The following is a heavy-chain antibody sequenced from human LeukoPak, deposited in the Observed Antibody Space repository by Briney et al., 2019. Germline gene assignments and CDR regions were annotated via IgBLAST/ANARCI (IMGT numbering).Heavy chain of an antibody. V-gene: IGHV3-21*01. CDR2: ISRASESI. D-gene: IGHD3-22*01. Sequence: GGSLRLSCAASGFTFNAYSMGWVRQAPGKGLEWVSIISRASESIFYADSVKGRFTISRDNAKNTLYLQMNSLRAEDTAVYYCARMYYHDSSGYYWAPDYWGQGTLVTVSS. CDR1: GFTFNAYS. CDR3: ARMYYHDSSGYYWAPDY. J-gene: IGHJ4*02.